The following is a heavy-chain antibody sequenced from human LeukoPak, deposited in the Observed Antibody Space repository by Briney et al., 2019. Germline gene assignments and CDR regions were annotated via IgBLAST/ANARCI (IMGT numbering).Heavy chain of an antibody. CDR2: IYPGDSDI. CDR3: ARSSASVIIPGPDY. J-gene: IGHJ4*02. V-gene: IGHV5-51*01. CDR1: GYSFTNYW. Sequence: HGESLKISCKGSGYSFTNYWIGWVRQMPGKGLEWTGIIYPGDSDIRYSPSFRGQVTISADKSISTAYLQWSSLKASDTAMYYCARSSASVIIPGPDYWGQGTLVTVSS. D-gene: IGHD4-23*01.